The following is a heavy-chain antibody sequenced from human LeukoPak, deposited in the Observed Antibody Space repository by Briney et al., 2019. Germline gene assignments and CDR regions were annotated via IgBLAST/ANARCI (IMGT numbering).Heavy chain of an antibody. CDR2: ISSFSGTI. Sequence: GGSLRLSCAASGITFSSYSMNWVRQAPGKGLEWVSYISSFSGTINYADSVKGRFTISRDNAKNSLYLQMNSLRAEDTAVYYCARDQGGLGYWGQGTLVTVSS. J-gene: IGHJ4*02. CDR1: GITFSSYS. CDR3: ARDQGGLGY. D-gene: IGHD3-16*01. V-gene: IGHV3-48*01.